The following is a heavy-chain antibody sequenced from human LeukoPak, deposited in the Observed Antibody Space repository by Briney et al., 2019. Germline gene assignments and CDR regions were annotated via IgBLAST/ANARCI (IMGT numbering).Heavy chain of an antibody. CDR1: GFTFSSYA. D-gene: IGHD5-18*01. V-gene: IGHV3-23*01. CDR3: ARCGGYSYACEY. J-gene: IGHJ4*02. Sequence: GGSLRLSCAASGFTFSSYAMSWVRQAPGKGLEWVSAISGSGGSTYYADSVKGRFTISRDNSKNTLYLQMNSLRAEDTAVYYCARCGGYSYACEYWGQGTLVTVSS. CDR2: ISGSGGST.